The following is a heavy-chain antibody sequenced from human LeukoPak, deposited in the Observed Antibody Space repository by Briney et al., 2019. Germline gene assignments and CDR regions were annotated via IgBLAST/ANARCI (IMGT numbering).Heavy chain of an antibody. Sequence: PGGSLRLSCAASGFTFSRYWMSRVRQAPGKGLEWVANIKQDGSEKYYVDSVKGRFTISRDNAKNSLYLQMNSLRAEDTAVYYCAKDPVPGPWGQGTLVTVSS. J-gene: IGHJ5*02. V-gene: IGHV3-7*01. CDR1: GFTFSRYW. CDR2: IKQDGSEK. CDR3: AKDPVPGP. D-gene: IGHD3-10*01.